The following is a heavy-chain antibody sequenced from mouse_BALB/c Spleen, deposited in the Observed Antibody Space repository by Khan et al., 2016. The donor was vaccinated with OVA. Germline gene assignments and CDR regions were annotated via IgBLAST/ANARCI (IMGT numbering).Heavy chain of an antibody. J-gene: IGHJ3*01. V-gene: IGHV1S137*01. CDR2: ISTYYVDA. CDR3: ARSHSGFAY. CDR1: GYTFTDYA. Sequence: VQLKESGAELVRPGVSVKISCKGSGYTFTDYAMHWVKQSHAKSLEWIGVISTYYVDANYNQKFKGKATMTVDKSSSTAYMELARLTSEDSAIYYCARSHSGFAYWGQGTLVTVS.